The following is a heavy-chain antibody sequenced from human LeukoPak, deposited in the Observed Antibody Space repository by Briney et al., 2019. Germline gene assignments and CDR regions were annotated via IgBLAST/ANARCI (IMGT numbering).Heavy chain of an antibody. CDR2: IYPGDSDT. CDR1: GDGSTYYW. J-gene: IGHJ3*01. Sequence: RGESLKISCKASGDGSTYYWIGWVRQMSGKGLEWMGTIYPGDSDTRYNPSFQGQVTISADKSINTAYLQWSSLKASDTAMYYCACRANTGQYFFAYDVWGQGTMVSV. D-gene: IGHD1-1*01. V-gene: IGHV5-51*01. CDR3: ACRANTGQYFFAYDV.